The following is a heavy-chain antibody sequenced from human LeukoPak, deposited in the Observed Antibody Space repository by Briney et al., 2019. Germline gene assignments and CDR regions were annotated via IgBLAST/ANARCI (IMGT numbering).Heavy chain of an antibody. CDR1: GSTFTSYG. V-gene: IGHV1-18*01. J-gene: IGHJ6*02. Sequence: ASVKVSCTASGSTFTSYGISWVRQAPGQGLESMGLISVYNGNTTNAKKLQGRVIMTTDTSTSTPYMVLRSLISDDTAVYYCARDAARWTHYHYGIDVWGQGTTVTVSS. D-gene: IGHD1-1*01. CDR2: ISVYNGNT. CDR3: ARDAARWTHYHYGIDV.